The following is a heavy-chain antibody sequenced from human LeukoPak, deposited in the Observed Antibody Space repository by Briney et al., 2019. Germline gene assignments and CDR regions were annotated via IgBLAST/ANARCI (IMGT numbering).Heavy chain of an antibody. CDR1: GGSISSYY. CDR2: IYTSGST. J-gene: IGHJ6*02. V-gene: IGHV4-4*07. D-gene: IGHD3-10*01. Sequence: SETLSLTCTVSGGSISSYYWSWIRRLAGKGLEWIGRIYTSGSTNYNPSLKSRVTMSVDTSKNQFSLKLSSVTAADTAVYYCARDQTYGSGSYFDSKSPYGMDVWGQGTTVTVSS. CDR3: ARDQTYGSGSYFDSKSPYGMDV.